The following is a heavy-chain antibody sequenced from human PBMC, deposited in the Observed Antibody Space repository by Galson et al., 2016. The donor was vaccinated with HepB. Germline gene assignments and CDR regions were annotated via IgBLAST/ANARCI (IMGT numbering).Heavy chain of an antibody. V-gene: IGHV3-74*01. D-gene: IGHD2-2*01. Sequence: SLRLSCAASGLTFSRYWMHWVRQAPGKGLVWVSRINSDDSSASYADSVKGRFTISRDNAKNTLFLQMNSLRAEDTAGYYCARGGLYCVGTSCRRQFPLPDPLDSWGQGTLFTASS. CDR3: ARGGLYCVGTSCRRQFPLPDPLDS. CDR1: GLTFSRYW. CDR2: INSDDSSA. J-gene: IGHJ4*02.